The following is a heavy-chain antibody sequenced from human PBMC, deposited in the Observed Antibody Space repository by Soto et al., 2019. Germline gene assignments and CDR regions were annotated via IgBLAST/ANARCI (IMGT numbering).Heavy chain of an antibody. J-gene: IGHJ6*02. V-gene: IGHV1-3*01. CDR3: ARDSSMVRGVVPTYYYGMDV. D-gene: IGHD3-10*01. Sequence: ASVKVSCKASGYTFTSYVMHWVRQAPGQRLEWMGWINAGNGNTKYSQKFEARVTITRDTSAGTAYMDLSSLRSEDTAVYYCARDSSMVRGVVPTYYYGMDVWGQGTTVTVSS. CDR2: INAGNGNT. CDR1: GYTFTSYV.